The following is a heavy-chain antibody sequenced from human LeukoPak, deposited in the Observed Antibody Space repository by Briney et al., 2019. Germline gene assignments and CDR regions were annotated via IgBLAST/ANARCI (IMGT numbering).Heavy chain of an antibody. CDR3: AKDRVRHIVVVPAAEIDY. CDR2: ISGSGGST. J-gene: IGHJ4*02. D-gene: IGHD2-2*01. V-gene: IGHV3-23*01. CDR1: GFTFSSYA. Sequence: GGSLRLSCAASGFTFSSYAMSWVRQAPGKGLEWGSAISGSGGSTYYADSVKGRFTISRDNSKNTLYLQMNSLRAEDTAVYYCAKDRVRHIVVVPAAEIDYWGQGTLVTVSS.